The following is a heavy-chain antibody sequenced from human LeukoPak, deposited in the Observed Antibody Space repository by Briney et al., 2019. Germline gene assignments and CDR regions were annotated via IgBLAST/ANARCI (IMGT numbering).Heavy chain of an antibody. CDR3: ARGTITTVTDS. J-gene: IGHJ4*02. V-gene: IGHV4-4*02. Sequence: SETLSLTCAISGASISSSNWWTWVRQPPGKGLGWVGEIYLRGNTNYNPSLESRATISVDESKTQLSLRLESVTAADTAVYYCARGTITTVTDSWGPGTLVTVSS. CDR1: GASISSSNW. D-gene: IGHD4-17*01. CDR2: IYLRGNT.